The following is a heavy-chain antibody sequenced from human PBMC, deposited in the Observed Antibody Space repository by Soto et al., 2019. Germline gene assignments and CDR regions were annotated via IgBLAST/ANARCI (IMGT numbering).Heavy chain of an antibody. CDR3: AKRSSSFTLDY. CDR1: GFTFSSYA. Sequence: PGGSLRLSCAASGFTFSSYAMSWVRQAPGKGLEWVSVISGGDDSTYYADSVKGRFTISRDNSKNTLYLQMNSLRAEDTAVYYCAKRSSSFTLDYWGQGTLVTVSS. D-gene: IGHD6-6*01. CDR2: ISGGDDST. J-gene: IGHJ4*02. V-gene: IGHV3-23*01.